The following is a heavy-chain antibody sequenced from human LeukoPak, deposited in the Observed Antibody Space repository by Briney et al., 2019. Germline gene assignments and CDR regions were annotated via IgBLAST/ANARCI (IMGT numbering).Heavy chain of an antibody. CDR3: ARDQNWNDEGDY. V-gene: IGHV3-21*01. J-gene: IGHJ4*02. Sequence: PGGSLRLSCAASGFTFSSYSMNWVRQAPGKGLEWVSSISSSSSYIYYADSVKGRFTISRDNAKNSLYLQMNSLRAEDTAVYYCARDQNWNDEGDYWGQGTLVTVSS. D-gene: IGHD1-1*01. CDR1: GFTFSSYS. CDR2: ISSSSSYI.